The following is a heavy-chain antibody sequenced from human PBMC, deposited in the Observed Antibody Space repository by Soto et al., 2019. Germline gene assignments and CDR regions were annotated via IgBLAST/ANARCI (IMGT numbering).Heavy chain of an antibody. D-gene: IGHD1-26*01. CDR2: IYSGGST. V-gene: IGHV3-53*01. Sequence: PGGSLRLSCAASGFTVSSNYMSWVRQAPGKGLEWVSVIYSGGSTYYADSVKGRFTISRDNSKNTLYLQMNSLRAEDTAVYYCARDRSGSPLLGYWGQGTLVTVSS. CDR3: ARDRSGSPLLGY. CDR1: GFTVSSNY. J-gene: IGHJ4*02.